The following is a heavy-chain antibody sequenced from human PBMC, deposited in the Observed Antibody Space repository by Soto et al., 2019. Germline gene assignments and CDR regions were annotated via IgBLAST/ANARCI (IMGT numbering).Heavy chain of an antibody. Sequence: SETLSLTCTVSGGSISSYYWSWIRQPPGKGLEWIGYIYYSGSTNYNPSLKSRVTISVDTSKNQFSLKLSSVTAADTAVYYCARGYSSSWDKFCNWFDPWGQGTLVTVSS. CDR3: ARGYSSSWDKFCNWFDP. D-gene: IGHD6-13*01. CDR1: GGSISSYY. J-gene: IGHJ5*02. V-gene: IGHV4-59*01. CDR2: IYYSGST.